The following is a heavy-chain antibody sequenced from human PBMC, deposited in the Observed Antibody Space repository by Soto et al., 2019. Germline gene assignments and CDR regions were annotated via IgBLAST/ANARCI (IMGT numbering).Heavy chain of an antibody. CDR1: GGSISSGDYY. D-gene: IGHD2-15*01. CDR2: TYYSGGT. V-gene: IGHV4-30-4*01. Sequence: QVQLQESGPGLVKPSQTLSLTCTVSGGSISSGDYYWSWIRQPPGTGLEWIGYTYYSGGTSYNPSLKSRVTISADTSKNQFSLKVSSVTAADTAVYYCASKYCGGGSCSSDYWGQGTLVTVSS. J-gene: IGHJ4*02. CDR3: ASKYCGGGSCSSDY.